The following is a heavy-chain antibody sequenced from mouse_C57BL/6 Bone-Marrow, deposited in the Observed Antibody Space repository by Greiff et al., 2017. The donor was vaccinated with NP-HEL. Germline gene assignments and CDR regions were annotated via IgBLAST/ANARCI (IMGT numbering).Heavy chain of an antibody. CDR1: GFTFTSYG. D-gene: IGHD1-1*01. CDR3: AREGAYGDYAMDY. CDR2: ISSGGSYT. J-gene: IGHJ4*01. V-gene: IGHV5-6*01. Sequence: EVKLVESGGDLVKPGGSLKLSCAASGFTFTSYGMSWVRQTPDKRLEWVATISSGGSYTYYPDSVKGRFTISRDNAKNTLYLQMSSLKSEDTAMYYCAREGAYGDYAMDYWGQGTSVTVSS.